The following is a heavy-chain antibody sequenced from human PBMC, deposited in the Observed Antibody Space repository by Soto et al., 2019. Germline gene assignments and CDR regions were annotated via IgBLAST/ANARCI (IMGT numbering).Heavy chain of an antibody. CDR2: VGDDGTAK. V-gene: IGHV3-30*03. Sequence: QVQLVESGGGVVQPGQSLGLSCTASGFTFRSFGMHWVRQAPGKGLEWVAVVGDDGTAKLYADSVKGRFITSRDNSRQTMHLQMNSTRPEDTGIYYCAREAAFDNWYFDLWGRGTLVTVSS. CDR1: GFTFRSFG. CDR3: AREAAFDNWYFDL. J-gene: IGHJ2*01. D-gene: IGHD2-15*01.